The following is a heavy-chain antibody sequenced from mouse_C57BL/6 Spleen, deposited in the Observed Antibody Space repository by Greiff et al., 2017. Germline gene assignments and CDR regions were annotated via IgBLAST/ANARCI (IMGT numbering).Heavy chain of an antibody. Sequence: VQLQQSGPELVQPGASVKISCKASGYSFTSYYIHWVKQRPGQGLEWIGWIYPGSGNTKYNEKFTGKATLTADTSSSTAYMQLSSLTSEDSAVYYCASGFITTVVAPFDYWGKGTTLTVSS. D-gene: IGHD1-1*01. CDR2: IYPGSGNT. J-gene: IGHJ2*01. CDR3: ASGFITTVVAPFDY. CDR1: GYSFTSYY. V-gene: IGHV1-66*01.